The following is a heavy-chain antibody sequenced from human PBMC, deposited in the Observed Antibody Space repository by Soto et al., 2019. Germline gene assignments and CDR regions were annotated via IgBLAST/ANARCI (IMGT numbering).Heavy chain of an antibody. CDR1: GFTFRSYA. CDR3: AKAATYCSSTSCLRTANPAV. J-gene: IGHJ6*02. CDR2: ISDSGDST. Sequence: QPGGSLRLSCAASGFTFRSYAMTWVRQAPGKGLEWVSAISDSGDSTYYADSVKGRFTISRDNSKNTLYLQMNSLRAEDTAIYYCAKAATYCSSTSCLRTANPAVWGQGTTVTVSS. D-gene: IGHD2-2*01. V-gene: IGHV3-23*01.